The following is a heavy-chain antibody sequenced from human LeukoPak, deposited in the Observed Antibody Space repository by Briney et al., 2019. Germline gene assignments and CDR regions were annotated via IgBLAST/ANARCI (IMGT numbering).Heavy chain of an antibody. CDR3: ARSTSGYSNN. D-gene: IGHD2/OR15-2a*01. V-gene: IGHV3-72*01. CDR1: GFIFSDHY. CDR2: IRNKANSYNT. J-gene: IGHJ4*02. Sequence: GGSLRLSCATSGFIFSDHYIDWVRHAPGKGLEWLGRIRNKANSYNTEYAASVKGRPTISRDESKSSAYLQMNSLKTEDTAVYYCARSTSGYSNNWGQGTLVTVSS.